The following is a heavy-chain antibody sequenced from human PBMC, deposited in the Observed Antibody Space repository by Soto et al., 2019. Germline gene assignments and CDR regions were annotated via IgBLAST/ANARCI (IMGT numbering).Heavy chain of an antibody. J-gene: IGHJ4*02. CDR1: GFTFSSYA. CDR3: AKDRYDFWSGYSEPRAVFDY. D-gene: IGHD3-3*01. CDR2: ISGSGGST. Sequence: PGGSLRLSCAASGFTFSSYAMSWVRQAPGKGLEWVSAISGSGGSTYYADSVKGRFTISRDNSKNTLYLQMNSLRAEDTAVYYCAKDRYDFWSGYSEPRAVFDYWGQGTLVTVSS. V-gene: IGHV3-23*01.